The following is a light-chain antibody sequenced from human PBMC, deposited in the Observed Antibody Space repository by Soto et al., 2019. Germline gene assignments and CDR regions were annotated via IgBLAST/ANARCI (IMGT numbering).Light chain of an antibody. J-gene: IGLJ3*02. CDR2: EVN. CDR3: SSYTLISTQV. CDR1: SSDVGGYNY. Sequence: HSALTQPASVSGSPGQSITISCTGTSSDVGGYNYVSWYQQHPGKVPKLIIYEVNNRPSGVSYRFSGSKSGNTASLTISGLQAEDEADYYCSSYTLISTQVFGGGTKLTVL. V-gene: IGLV2-14*01.